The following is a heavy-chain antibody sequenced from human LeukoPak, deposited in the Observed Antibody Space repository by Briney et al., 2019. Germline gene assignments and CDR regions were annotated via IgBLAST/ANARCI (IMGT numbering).Heavy chain of an antibody. J-gene: IGHJ4*02. CDR2: ISSSSSYI. CDR3: AGDGDTAMVTRPDYFDY. V-gene: IGHV3-21*01. CDR1: GFTFSSYS. D-gene: IGHD5-18*01. Sequence: GGSLRLSCAASGFTFSSYSMNWVRQAPGKGLEWVSSISSSSSYIYYADSVKGRFTISRDNAKNSLYLQMNSLRAEDTAVYYCAGDGDTAMVTRPDYFDYWGQGTLVTVSS.